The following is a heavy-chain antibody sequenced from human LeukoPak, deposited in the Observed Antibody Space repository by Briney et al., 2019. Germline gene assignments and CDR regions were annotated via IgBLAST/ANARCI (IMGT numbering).Heavy chain of an antibody. CDR2: MNPNSGGT. Sequence: GASVKVSCRASGYTFTSYDINWVRQATGQGLEWMGWMNPNSGGTNYAQKFQGRVTMTRDTSISTAYMELSRLRSDDTAVYYCARDRLYYYGSGSPNYYYMDVWGKGTTVTISS. V-gene: IGHV1-2*02. D-gene: IGHD3-10*01. CDR1: GYTFTSYD. CDR3: ARDRLYYYGSGSPNYYYMDV. J-gene: IGHJ6*03.